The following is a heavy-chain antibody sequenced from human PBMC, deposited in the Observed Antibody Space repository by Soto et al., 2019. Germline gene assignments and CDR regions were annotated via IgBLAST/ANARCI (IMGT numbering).Heavy chain of an antibody. V-gene: IGHV3-23*01. J-gene: IGHJ3*02. Sequence: EVQVLESGGGLVQPGGSLRLSCEGSGFTVSSHAMTWIRQAPGKGPEWVSTVTADGGTYYADSVKGRFAMSRDTSDNPLYLQMNRVGAEDTAAYYCAPHVSCSGGSCQYDAFAIRGQGTMVTVSS. CDR1: GFTVSSHA. CDR2: VTADGGT. D-gene: IGHD2-15*01. CDR3: APHVSCSGGSCQYDAFAI.